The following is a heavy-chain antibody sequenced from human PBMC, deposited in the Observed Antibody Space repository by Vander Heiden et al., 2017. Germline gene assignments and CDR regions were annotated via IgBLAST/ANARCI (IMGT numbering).Heavy chain of an antibody. V-gene: IGHV3-23*01. CDR1: GFSFRSHA. CDR3: AQDHGAVGVSRTDD. D-gene: IGHD1-26*01. J-gene: IGHJ4*02. CDR2: ISGSGGNT. Sequence: EAQLLESGGDFVEPGGSLRLSCAATGFSFRSHAMSWVRQAPGKGLEWVATISGSGGNTYYADLVRGRFTISRDNSKNTLFLRMNSLRVEDTAVYFCAQDHGAVGVSRTDDWGQGTLVTVSS.